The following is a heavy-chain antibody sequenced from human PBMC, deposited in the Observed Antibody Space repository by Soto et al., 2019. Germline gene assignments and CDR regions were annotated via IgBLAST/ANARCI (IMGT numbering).Heavy chain of an antibody. V-gene: IGHV3-23*01. CDR1: GFTFSSYA. CDR3: AKDPNYYDSSGYPYDYFDY. Sequence: GGSLRLSCAASGFTFSSYAMSWVRQAPGKGLEWVSAISGSGGSTYYADSVKGRFTISRDNSKNTLYLQMNSLRAEDTAVYYCAKDPNYYDSSGYPYDYFDYWGQGTLVTVPQ. D-gene: IGHD3-22*01. J-gene: IGHJ4*02. CDR2: ISGSGGST.